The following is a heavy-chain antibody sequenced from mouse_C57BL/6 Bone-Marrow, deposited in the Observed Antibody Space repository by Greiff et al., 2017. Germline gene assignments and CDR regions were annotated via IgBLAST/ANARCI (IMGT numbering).Heavy chain of an antibody. D-gene: IGHD1-1*01. J-gene: IGHJ1*03. Sequence: VMLVESGPELVKPGASVKLSCKASGYTFTSYDINWVKQRPGQGLEWIGWIYPRDGSTKYNEKFKGKATLTVDTSSSTAYMELHSLTSEDSAVYFCARLEFDGSSGDWYCDVWGTGTTVTVSS. CDR1: GYTFTSYD. V-gene: IGHV1-85*01. CDR2: IYPRDGST. CDR3: ARLEFDGSSGDWYCDV.